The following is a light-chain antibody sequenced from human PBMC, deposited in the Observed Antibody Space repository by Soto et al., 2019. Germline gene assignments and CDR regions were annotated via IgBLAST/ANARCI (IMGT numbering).Light chain of an antibody. CDR1: QSITNR. CDR2: AAS. V-gene: IGKV1-5*01. J-gene: IGKJ4*01. Sequence: DIQMTQSPSTLSSSLGDRVAITCRASQSITNRLAWYQLKPGKAPKLLIYAASTLQSGVPSRFSGSGSGTDFTLTISCLQSEDFATYYCQQYYSYPLTFGGGTKVDIK. CDR3: QQYYSYPLT.